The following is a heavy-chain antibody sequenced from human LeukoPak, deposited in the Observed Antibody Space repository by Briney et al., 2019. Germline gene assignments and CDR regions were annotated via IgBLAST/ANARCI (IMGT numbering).Heavy chain of an antibody. V-gene: IGHV4-39*07. CDR3: ARGFPYYDYVWGSYRSYYYYYYMDV. CDR2: INHSGST. J-gene: IGHJ6*03. CDR1: GDSISSSSYY. Sequence: SETLSLTCTVSGDSISSSSYYWGWIRQPPGKGLEWIGEINHSGSTNYNPSLKSRVTISVDTSKNQFSLKLSSVTAADTAVYYCARGFPYYDYVWGSYRSYYYYYYMDVWGKGTTVTVSS. D-gene: IGHD3-16*02.